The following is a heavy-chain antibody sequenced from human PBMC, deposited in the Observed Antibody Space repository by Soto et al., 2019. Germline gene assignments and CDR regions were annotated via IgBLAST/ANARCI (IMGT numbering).Heavy chain of an antibody. D-gene: IGHD6-13*01. J-gene: IGHJ4*02. CDR3: ARVCSSSWYPPGGY. Sequence: QVQLVQSGAEVKKPGASVKVSCKASGYTFTSYDINWVRQATGQGLEWMGWMNPNSGNTGYAQKFQGRVTMTRNTSISTAYMELSSLRSEDTAVYYCARVCSSSWYPPGGYWGQGTLVTVSS. CDR2: MNPNSGNT. CDR1: GYTFTSYD. V-gene: IGHV1-8*01.